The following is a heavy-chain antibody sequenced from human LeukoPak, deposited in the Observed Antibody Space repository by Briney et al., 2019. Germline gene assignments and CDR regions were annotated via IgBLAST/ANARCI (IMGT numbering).Heavy chain of an antibody. CDR2: MNPNSGNT. D-gene: IGHD3-3*01. V-gene: IGHV1-8*03. CDR1: GYTFTSYD. Sequence: ASVKVSCKASGYTFTSYDINWVRQATGQGLEWMGWMNPNSGNTGYAQKFQGRVTITRNTSISTAYMELSSLRSEGTAVYYCARGDYYDFWSGYYPPHYSNLVPYDYWGQGTLVTVSS. J-gene: IGHJ4*02. CDR3: ARGDYYDFWSGYYPPHYSNLVPYDY.